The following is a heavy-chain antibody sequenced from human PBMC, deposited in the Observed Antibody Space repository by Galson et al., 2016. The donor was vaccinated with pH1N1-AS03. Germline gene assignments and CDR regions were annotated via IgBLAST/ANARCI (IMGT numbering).Heavy chain of an antibody. Sequence: SLRLSCAVSGFTFSSYAMSWVRQAPGKELEWVSGINGNGGTTYYAGSVKGRFTISRDNSKNTVDLQMNSLRAEDTAVYYCAKDRNDYRLHYISGSDVWGQGTTVIVSS. J-gene: IGHJ6*02. CDR2: INGNGGTT. D-gene: IGHD1-1*01. V-gene: IGHV3-23*01. CDR3: AKDRNDYRLHYISGSDV. CDR1: GFTFSSYA.